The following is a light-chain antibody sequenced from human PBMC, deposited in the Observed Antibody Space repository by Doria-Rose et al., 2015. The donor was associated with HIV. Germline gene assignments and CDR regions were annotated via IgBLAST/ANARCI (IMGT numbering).Light chain of an antibody. CDR3: HQYGTSWT. CDR1: QRFSSTY. CDR2: DGS. V-gene: IGKV3-20*01. Sequence: TQSPGTLSLSPGERATLSCRASQRFSSTYLAWYQQKPGQAPSLLIYDGSTRATGIPDRFIASGSGTDFTLSINRLEPEDFALYYCHQYGTSWTFGQGTKVEI. J-gene: IGKJ1*01.